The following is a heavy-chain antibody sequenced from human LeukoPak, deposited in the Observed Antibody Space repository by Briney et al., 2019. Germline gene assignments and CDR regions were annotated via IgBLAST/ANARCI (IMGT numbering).Heavy chain of an antibody. V-gene: IGHV3-48*03. Sequence: PGGSLRLSCAASGFTFSSYEMNWVRQAPGKGLELVSYISSSGSTIYYADSVKGRFTISRDNAKNSLYLQMNSLRAEDTAVYYCARGAVAVGAYFDYRGQGTLVTVSS. CDR2: ISSSGSTI. D-gene: IGHD6-19*01. CDR1: GFTFSSYE. J-gene: IGHJ4*02. CDR3: ARGAVAVGAYFDY.